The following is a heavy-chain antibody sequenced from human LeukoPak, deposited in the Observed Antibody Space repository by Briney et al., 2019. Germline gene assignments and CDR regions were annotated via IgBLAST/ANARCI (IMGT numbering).Heavy chain of an antibody. V-gene: IGHV3-9*03. CDR2: ISWNSGSI. Sequence: GGSLRLSCAASGFTFDDYAMHWVRQAPGKGLEWVSGISWNSGSIGYADSVKGRFTISRDNAKNSLYLQMNSLRAEDMALYYCAKDSRSAAAGTGGDYFDYWGQGTLVTVSS. D-gene: IGHD6-13*01. CDR1: GFTFDDYA. CDR3: AKDSRSAAAGTGGDYFDY. J-gene: IGHJ4*02.